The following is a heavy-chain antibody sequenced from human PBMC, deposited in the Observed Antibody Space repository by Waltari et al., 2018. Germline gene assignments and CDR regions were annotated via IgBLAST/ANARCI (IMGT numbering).Heavy chain of an antibody. CDR1: GYIFTNYR. J-gene: IGHJ5*02. Sequence: QVPLVQSGAEVKQPGASPKVSCKAFGYIFTNYRISWERQAPGQGLAWMGWISGNNGHTNLAQKFLGRLTMAKDASTNTVYMELSRLTSDETAVYYCAKDRHQLIEEGFLLALDPWGQGTLVTVSS. CDR2: ISGNNGHT. V-gene: IGHV1-18*04. CDR3: AKDRHQLIEEGFLLALDP. D-gene: IGHD2-2*01.